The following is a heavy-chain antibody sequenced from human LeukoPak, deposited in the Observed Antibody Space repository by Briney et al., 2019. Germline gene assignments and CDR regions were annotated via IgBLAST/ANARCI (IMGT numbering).Heavy chain of an antibody. J-gene: IGHJ5*02. CDR2: IIDYNGNT. CDR3: ARSGWYGWAKYNWFDP. Sequence: ASVKVSCKASGYTFTSYGISWVRQAPGQGLEWMGWIIDYNGNTYYAQEVQGRVTMTTDTSTSTAYMELRSLRPDDTAVYYCARSGWYGWAKYNWFDPWGQGTLVTVSS. CDR1: GYTFTSYG. V-gene: IGHV1-18*01. D-gene: IGHD6-19*01.